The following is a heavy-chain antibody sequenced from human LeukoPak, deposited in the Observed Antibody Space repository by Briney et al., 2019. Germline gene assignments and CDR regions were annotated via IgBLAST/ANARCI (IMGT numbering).Heavy chain of an antibody. Sequence: SVKVSCKASGYTFTSYGISWVRQAPGQGLEWMGGIMTIFGSANYAQKFQGRLTITADESTSTTYMELSSLRSEDTAVYYCARTLSLDGYNHFDFWGQGTLVTVSS. CDR1: GYTFTSYG. CDR2: IMTIFGSA. CDR3: ARTLSLDGYNHFDF. J-gene: IGHJ4*02. D-gene: IGHD5-24*01. V-gene: IGHV1-69*13.